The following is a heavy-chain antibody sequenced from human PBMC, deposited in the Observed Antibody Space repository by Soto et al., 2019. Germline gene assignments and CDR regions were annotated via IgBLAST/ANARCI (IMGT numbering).Heavy chain of an antibody. Sequence: GASVKVSCKASGYTLTNYNMHWVRQAPGQGLEWMGIISPSGGSTNYAQKFQGRVTMTRDTSTSTAYMELSSLTSEDTAVYYCTRGNYFDYWGQGTLVTVSS. CDR1: GYTLTNYN. CDR3: TRGNYFDY. J-gene: IGHJ4*02. V-gene: IGHV1-46*03. CDR2: ISPSGGST.